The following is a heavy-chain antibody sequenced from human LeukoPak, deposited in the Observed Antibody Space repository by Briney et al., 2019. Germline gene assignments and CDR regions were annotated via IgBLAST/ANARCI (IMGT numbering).Heavy chain of an antibody. Sequence: GGSLRLSCAASGFTFSSYWMSWVRQAPGKGLEWVANIKQDGSEKYYVDSVKGRFTISRDNAKNSLYLQMNSLRAEDTAVYYCAKDHLRRYCSGGSCWNFDCWGQGTLVTVSS. J-gene: IGHJ4*02. CDR2: IKQDGSEK. V-gene: IGHV3-7*01. D-gene: IGHD2-15*01. CDR3: AKDHLRRYCSGGSCWNFDC. CDR1: GFTFSSYW.